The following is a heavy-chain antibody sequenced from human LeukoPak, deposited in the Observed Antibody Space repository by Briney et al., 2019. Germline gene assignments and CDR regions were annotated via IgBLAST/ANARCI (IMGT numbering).Heavy chain of an antibody. Sequence: GGSLRLSCAASGFTFSSYSMNWVRRAPGKGLEGVSSISSSSSYIYYADSVKGRFTISRDNAKNSLSLQMNSLRAEDTPVYYCERDQTAAFDYWGQGTLVSVS. CDR1: GFTFSSYS. J-gene: IGHJ4*02. D-gene: IGHD6-13*01. CDR2: ISSSSSYI. CDR3: ERDQTAAFDY. V-gene: IGHV3-21*01.